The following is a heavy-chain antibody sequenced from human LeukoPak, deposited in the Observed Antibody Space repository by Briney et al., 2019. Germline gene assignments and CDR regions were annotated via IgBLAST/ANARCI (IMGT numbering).Heavy chain of an antibody. J-gene: IGHJ4*02. V-gene: IGHV3-74*01. CDR3: AIQGGMVY. D-gene: IGHD1-26*01. CDR2: IKSDGSST. CDR1: GFTLTSYW. Sequence: PGESLRLSCAASGFTLTSYWTHWVRQAPGRGLVWVSRIKSDGSSTSYADSVEGRFTISRDNTKNTLNLQMSSLRAEDTAVYYCAIQGGMVYWGQGTLVTVSS.